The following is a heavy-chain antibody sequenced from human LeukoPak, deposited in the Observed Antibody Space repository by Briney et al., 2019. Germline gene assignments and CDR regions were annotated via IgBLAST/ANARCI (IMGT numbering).Heavy chain of an antibody. D-gene: IGHD3-22*01. V-gene: IGHV3-30-3*01. CDR2: ISYDGSNK. Sequence: PGGSLRLSCAASGFTFSSYAMHWVRQAPGKGLEWVAVISYDGSNKYYADSVKGRFTISRDNSKNTLYLQMDSLRAEDTAVYYCAREPARYYDSSGYYYPGYWGQGTLVTVSS. CDR1: GFTFSSYA. CDR3: AREPARYYDSSGYYYPGY. J-gene: IGHJ4*02.